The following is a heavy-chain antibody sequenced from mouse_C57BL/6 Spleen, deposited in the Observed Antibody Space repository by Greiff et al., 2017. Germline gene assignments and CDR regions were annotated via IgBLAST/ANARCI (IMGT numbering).Heavy chain of an antibody. CDR1: GFTFSDYG. CDR2: ISSGSSTI. CDR3: AVGSSYGMDY. J-gene: IGHJ4*01. D-gene: IGHD1-1*01. V-gene: IGHV5-17*01. Sequence: EVLLVESGGGLVKPGGSLKLSCAASGFTFSDYGMHWVRQAPEKGLEWVAYISSGSSTIYYADTVKGRFTISRDNAKNTLFLQMTSLRSEDTAMYYCAVGSSYGMDYWGQGTSVTVSS.